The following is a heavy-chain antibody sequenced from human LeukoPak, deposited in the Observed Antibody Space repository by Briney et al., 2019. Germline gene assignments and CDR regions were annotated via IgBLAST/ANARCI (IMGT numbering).Heavy chain of an antibody. D-gene: IGHD5-12*01. CDR3: ARDRGSGYDSRGYFDY. CDR2: ISSSGRTI. J-gene: IGHJ4*02. Sequence: GGSLRLSCAASGFTFSDYYMSWIRQAPGKGLEWVSYISSSGRTIYYADSVKGRFTISRDNAKNSLYLQMNSLGAEDTAVYYCARDRGSGYDSRGYFDYWGQGTLVTVSS. V-gene: IGHV3-11*01. CDR1: GFTFSDYY.